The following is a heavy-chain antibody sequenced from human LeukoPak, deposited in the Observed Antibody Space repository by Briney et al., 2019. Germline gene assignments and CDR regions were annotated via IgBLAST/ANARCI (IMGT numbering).Heavy chain of an antibody. CDR3: ARGERLRYSTGRDAFDI. D-gene: IGHD3-9*01. V-gene: IGHV3-48*04. CDR2: ISSSSSTI. Sequence: GGSLRLSCAASGFTFSSYSMNWARQLPGRGRGWVSYISSSSSTIYYADSVKGRFTISRDNAKNSLYLQMNSLRAEDTAVYYCARGERLRYSTGRDAFDIWGQGTMVTVSS. J-gene: IGHJ3*02. CDR1: GFTFSSYS.